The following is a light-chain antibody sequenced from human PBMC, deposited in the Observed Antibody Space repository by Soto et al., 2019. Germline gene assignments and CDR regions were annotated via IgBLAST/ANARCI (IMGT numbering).Light chain of an antibody. CDR3: VRYMGSGSNWV. Sequence: QAVVTQEPSFSVSPGGTVTLTCGLSSGSVSTSYYPSWYQQTPGQAPRTLIYSTNTRSSGVPDRCSGSILGNKAALPITGAQADDESDYYCVRYMGSGSNWVFGGGTKLTVL. CDR1: SGSVSTSYY. CDR2: STN. J-gene: IGLJ3*02. V-gene: IGLV8-61*01.